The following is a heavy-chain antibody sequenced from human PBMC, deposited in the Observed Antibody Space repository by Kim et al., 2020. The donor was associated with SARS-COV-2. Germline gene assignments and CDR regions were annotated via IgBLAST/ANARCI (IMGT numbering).Heavy chain of an antibody. D-gene: IGHD3-10*01. V-gene: IGHV1-69*04. Sequence: SVKVSCKASGGTFSSYTISWVRQAPGQGLEWMGRIIPILGIANYAQKFQGRVTITADKSTSTAYMELSSLRSEDTAVYYCARECITMVRGVALYYGMDVWGQGTTVTVSS. CDR1: GGTFSSYT. J-gene: IGHJ6*02. CDR3: ARECITMVRGVALYYGMDV. CDR2: IIPILGIA.